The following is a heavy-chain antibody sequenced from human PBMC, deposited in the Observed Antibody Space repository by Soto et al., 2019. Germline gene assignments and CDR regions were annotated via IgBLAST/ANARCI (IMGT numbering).Heavy chain of an antibody. CDR1: GFIVSNNY. J-gene: IGHJ4*02. CDR3: ARGGRSSYGYYDC. V-gene: IGHV3-53*01. D-gene: IGHD3-16*01. CDR2: IYSGGGT. Sequence: SGGSLRLSCAASGFIVSNNYMSWVRQAPGKGLEWVSIIYSGGGTYYADSVKGRFTISRDTSKNTLSLQMNSLRVEDTAVYYCARGGRSSYGYYDCWGQGTLVTVSS.